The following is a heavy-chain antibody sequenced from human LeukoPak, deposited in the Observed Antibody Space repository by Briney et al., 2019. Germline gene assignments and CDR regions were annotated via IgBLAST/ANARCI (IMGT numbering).Heavy chain of an antibody. J-gene: IGHJ4*02. CDR1: GFTFSDYW. CDR2: IKQDGSET. Sequence: GGSLRLSCAASGFTFSDYWMNWVRQAPGKGLEWVANIKQDGSETHYVDSVKGRFTISRDNTKESLYLQMNSLRAEDTAVYYCARALALGYCSGGSCYYDYWGQGTLVTVSS. CDR3: ARALALGYCSGGSCYYDY. V-gene: IGHV3-7*01. D-gene: IGHD2-15*01.